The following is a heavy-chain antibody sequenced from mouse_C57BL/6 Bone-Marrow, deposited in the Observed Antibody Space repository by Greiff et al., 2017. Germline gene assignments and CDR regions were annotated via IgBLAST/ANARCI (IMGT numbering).Heavy chain of an antibody. J-gene: IGHJ1*03. CDR2: IYPRSGNT. V-gene: IGHV1-81*01. D-gene: IGHD2-5*01. CDR3: ARGYYSNYDGYFDV. CDR1: GYTFTSYG. Sequence: VQLQQSGAELARPGASVKLSCKASGYTFTSYGISWVKQRTGQGLEWIGEIYPRSGNTYYNEKFKGKATLNADKSSSTAYMQLRSLTSEDSAVYVCARGYYSNYDGYFDVWGTGTTVTVSA.